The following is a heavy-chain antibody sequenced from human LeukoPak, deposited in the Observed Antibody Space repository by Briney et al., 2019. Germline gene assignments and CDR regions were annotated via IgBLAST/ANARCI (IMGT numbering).Heavy chain of an antibody. D-gene: IGHD5-24*01. CDR3: ARQESEMTTPANRYFDL. CDR1: GYNFAHDW. Sequence: GESLKISCKGSGYNFAHDWIGWVRQMPGEGLEWMGIIFPDDSDTIYSPSFQGQVTISADKSINTAYLQWSDLKASDSAIYHCARQESEMTTPANRYFDLWGQGTLITVSS. CDR2: IFPDDSDT. J-gene: IGHJ4*02. V-gene: IGHV5-51*01.